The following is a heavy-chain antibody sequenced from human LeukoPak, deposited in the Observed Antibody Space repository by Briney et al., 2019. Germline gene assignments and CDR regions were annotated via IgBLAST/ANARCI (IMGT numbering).Heavy chain of an antibody. J-gene: IGHJ4*02. CDR2: ISYDGSNK. V-gene: IGHV3-30*04. CDR3: ARSQSRRAYGSGSYYPPFDY. D-gene: IGHD3-10*01. Sequence: SGGSLRLSCAASGFTLSSYAMHWVRQAPGKGLEWVAVISYDGSNKYYADSVKGRFTISRDNSKNTLYLQMNSLRAEDTAVYYCARSQSRRAYGSGSYYPPFDYWGQGTLVTVSS. CDR1: GFTLSSYA.